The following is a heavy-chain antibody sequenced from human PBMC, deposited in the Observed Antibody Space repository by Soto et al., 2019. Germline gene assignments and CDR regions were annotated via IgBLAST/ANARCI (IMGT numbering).Heavy chain of an antibody. CDR3: AIIPGIVGDTKRKYSDY. CDR1: GFTFSSYA. Sequence: PGGSLRLSCAASGFTFSSYAMHWVRQAPGKGLEWVAVISYDGSNKYYADSVKGRFTISRDNSKNTLYLQMNSLRAEDTAVYYCAIIPGIVGDTKRKYSDYWGQGTLVTVSS. D-gene: IGHD1-26*01. CDR2: ISYDGSNK. J-gene: IGHJ4*02. V-gene: IGHV3-30-3*01.